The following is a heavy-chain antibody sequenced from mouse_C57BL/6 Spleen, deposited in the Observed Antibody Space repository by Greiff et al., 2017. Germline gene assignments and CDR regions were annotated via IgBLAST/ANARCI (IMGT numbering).Heavy chain of an antibody. CDR3: ARSHYGSSWFAY. V-gene: IGHV7-3*01. CDR1: GFTFTDYY. Sequence: DVKLVESGGGLVQPGGSLSLSCAASGFTFTDYYMSWVRQPPGKALEWLGFIRNKANGYTTEYSASVKGRFTISRDNSQSILYLQMNALRAEDSATYYCARSHYGSSWFAYWGQGTLVTVSA. J-gene: IGHJ3*01. D-gene: IGHD1-1*01. CDR2: IRNKANGYTT.